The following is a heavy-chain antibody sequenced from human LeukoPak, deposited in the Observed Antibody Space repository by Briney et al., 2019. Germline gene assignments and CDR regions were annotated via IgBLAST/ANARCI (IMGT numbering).Heavy chain of an antibody. CDR1: GFTFSSYS. CDR3: ARARGRFLEWLFDY. D-gene: IGHD3-3*01. J-gene: IGHJ4*02. CDR2: ISSSRSTI. V-gene: IGHV3-48*01. Sequence: GGSLRLSCAASGFTFSSYSMNWVRQAPGKGLEWVSYISSSRSTIYYADSVKGRFTISRDNAKNSLYLQMNSLRAEDTAVYYCARARGRFLEWLFDYWGQGTLVTVSS.